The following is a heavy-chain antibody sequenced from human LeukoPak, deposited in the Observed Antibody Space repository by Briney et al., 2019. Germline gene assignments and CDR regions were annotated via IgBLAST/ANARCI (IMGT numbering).Heavy chain of an antibody. CDR1: GFTFNSYE. D-gene: IGHD2-21*01. Sequence: GGSLRLSCAASGFTFNSYEMYWVRQAPGKGLEWVAVISYDGSNKYYADSVKGRFTISRDNSKNTLYLQMNSLRAEDTAVYYCARGPLFAYSFDYWGQGTLVTVSS. CDR2: ISYDGSNK. V-gene: IGHV3-30*04. CDR3: ARGPLFAYSFDY. J-gene: IGHJ4*02.